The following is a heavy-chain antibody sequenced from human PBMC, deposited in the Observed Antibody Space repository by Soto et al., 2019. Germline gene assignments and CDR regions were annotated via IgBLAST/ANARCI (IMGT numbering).Heavy chain of an antibody. J-gene: IGHJ6*03. CDR2: ISWNSGSI. CDR3: AKDGIAAAGLPDYYYYYMDV. V-gene: IGHV3-9*01. Sequence: GGSLRLSCAASGFTFDDYAMHWVRQAPGKGLEWVSGISWNSGSIGYADSVKGRFTISRDNAKNSLYLQMNSLRAEDTALYYCAKDGIAAAGLPDYYYYYMDVWGKGTTVTVSS. CDR1: GFTFDDYA. D-gene: IGHD6-13*01.